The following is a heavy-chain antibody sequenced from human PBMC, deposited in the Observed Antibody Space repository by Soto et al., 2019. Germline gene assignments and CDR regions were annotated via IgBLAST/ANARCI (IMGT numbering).Heavy chain of an antibody. CDR3: AREVGHMDV. CDR1: GYTFTTYG. J-gene: IGHJ6*02. V-gene: IGHV1-18*04. Sequence: ASVKVSCKAFGYTFTTYGINWVRQAPGQGLEWMGWVSPYNGDTTYAQKVQGRGTMTTDTSTRTAYLELRSLRSDDTAVYYCAREVGHMDVWGQGTTVTVSS. CDR2: VSPYNGDT.